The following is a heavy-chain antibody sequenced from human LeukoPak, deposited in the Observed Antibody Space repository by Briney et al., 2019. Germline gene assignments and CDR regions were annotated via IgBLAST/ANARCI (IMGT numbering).Heavy chain of an antibody. CDR1: GFTFSSYE. D-gene: IGHD3-9*01. J-gene: IGHJ5*02. CDR3: ARVLHFDWLLYH. CDR2: ISSSSSYI. V-gene: IGHV3-21*01. Sequence: PGGSLRLSCAASGFTFSSYEMNWVRQAPGKGLEWVSSISSSSSYIYYADSVKGRFTISRDNAKNSLYLQMNSLRAEDTAVYYCARVLHFDWLLYHWGQGTLVTVSS.